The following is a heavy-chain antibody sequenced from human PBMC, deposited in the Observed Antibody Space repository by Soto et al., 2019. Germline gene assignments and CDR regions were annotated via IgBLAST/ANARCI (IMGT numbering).Heavy chain of an antibody. D-gene: IGHD3-22*01. CDR2: ISSSSSTI. CDR1: GFTFSSYS. Sequence: GGSLRLSCAASGFTFSSYSMNWVRQAPGKGLEWVSYISSSSSTIYYADSVKGRFTISRDNAKNSLYLQMNGLRAEDTAVYYCARDENEYYYDSRSRGPLWGQGTMVTVSS. CDR3: ARDENEYYYDSRSRGPL. V-gene: IGHV3-48*01. J-gene: IGHJ3*01.